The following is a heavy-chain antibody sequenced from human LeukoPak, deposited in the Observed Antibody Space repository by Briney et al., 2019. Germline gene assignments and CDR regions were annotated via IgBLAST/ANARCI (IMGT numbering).Heavy chain of an antibody. V-gene: IGHV1-8*01. CDR1: GYTFTSYD. J-gene: IGHJ3*02. CDR2: MNPNSGNT. Sequence: ASVKVSCKASGYTFTSYDINWVRQATGQGLEWMGWMNPNSGNTGYAQKFQGRVTITADKSTSTAYMELSSLRSEDTAVYYCASPLALGYCSGGSCYAAFDIWGQGTMVTVSS. D-gene: IGHD2-15*01. CDR3: ASPLALGYCSGGSCYAAFDI.